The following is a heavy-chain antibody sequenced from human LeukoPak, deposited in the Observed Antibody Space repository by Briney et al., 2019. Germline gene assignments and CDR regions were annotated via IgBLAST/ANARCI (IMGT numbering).Heavy chain of an antibody. CDR3: ARDGTYYYGSGSYTTRDYYLDY. D-gene: IGHD3-10*01. Sequence: QPGGSLRLSCAASGFTFGSCWMNWVRQTPGKGLEWVAVISYDGSNKYYADSVKGRFTISRDNSKNTLYLQMNSLRAEDTAVYYCARDGTYYYGSGSYTTRDYYLDYWGQGTLVTVSS. J-gene: IGHJ4*02. V-gene: IGHV3-30-3*01. CDR2: ISYDGSNK. CDR1: GFTFGSCW.